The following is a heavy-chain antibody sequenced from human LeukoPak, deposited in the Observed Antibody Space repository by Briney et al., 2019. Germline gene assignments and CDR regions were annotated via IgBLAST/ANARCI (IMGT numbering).Heavy chain of an antibody. CDR3: ARSEVGHGDPPSDAFDI. Sequence: PGESLKISCKGSGYSFTSYWIGWVRQMPGKGLEWMGIIYPGDSDTRYSPSFQGQVTISADKSISTAYLQWSSLKASDTAMYYCARSEVGHGDPPSDAFDIWGQGTMVTVSS. CDR1: GYSFTSYW. D-gene: IGHD4-17*01. CDR2: IYPGDSDT. J-gene: IGHJ3*02. V-gene: IGHV5-51*01.